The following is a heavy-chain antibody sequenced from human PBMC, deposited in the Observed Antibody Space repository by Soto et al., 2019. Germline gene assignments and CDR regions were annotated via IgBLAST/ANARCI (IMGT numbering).Heavy chain of an antibody. CDR1: GGSISSSSYY. J-gene: IGHJ6*03. Sequence: QLQLQESGPGLVKPSETLSLTCTVSGGSISSSSYYWGWIRQPPGKGREWIGSIYYRGSTYYNPSSTIRVPMCVDPSKNQFSLKLSSVTDADTAVYYCVIAAAGRKVYYYYMDVWGKGTTVTVSS. CDR3: VIAAAGRKVYYYYMDV. V-gene: IGHV4-39*01. D-gene: IGHD6-13*01. CDR2: IYYRGST.